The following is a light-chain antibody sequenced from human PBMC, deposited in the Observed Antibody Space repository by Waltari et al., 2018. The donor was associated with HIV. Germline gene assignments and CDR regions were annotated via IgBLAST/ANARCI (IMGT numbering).Light chain of an antibody. CDR3: CSYAGSTTHV. V-gene: IGLV2-23*02. CDR2: EVS. Sequence: QSALTQPASVSGSPGQSITISCTGTSSDVGSYKVFSWYQKHPGKAPKLMIYEVSKRPSGVSNRFSGSKSGNTASLTISGLQAEDEADYYCCSYAGSTTHVFGTGTKVTVL. J-gene: IGLJ1*01. CDR1: SSDVGSYKV.